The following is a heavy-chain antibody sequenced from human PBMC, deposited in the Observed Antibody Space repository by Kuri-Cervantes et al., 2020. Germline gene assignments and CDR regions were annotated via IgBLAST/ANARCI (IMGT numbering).Heavy chain of an antibody. J-gene: IGHJ4*02. Sequence: GGSLRLSCAASGFTFSSYSMNWVRQAPGKGLEWVSSISSSSSYIYYADSVKGRFTISRDNAKNSLYLQMNSLRAEDTAFYYCAKDRGMAAENIDYWGQGTLVTVSS. V-gene: IGHV3-21*04. CDR3: AKDRGMAAENIDY. CDR1: GFTFSSYS. D-gene: IGHD6-13*01. CDR2: ISSSSSYI.